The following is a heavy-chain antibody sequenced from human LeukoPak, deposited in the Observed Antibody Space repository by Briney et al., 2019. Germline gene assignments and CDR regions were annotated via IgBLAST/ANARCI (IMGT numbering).Heavy chain of an antibody. Sequence: KPSETLSLTCPVSGGSISSYCWSWIRQPAGKGLEWIGRIYTSGSTNYNPSLKSRVTMSVDTSKNQFSLKLSSVTAADTAAYYCARGPSGSYYLRSGIYYFDYWGQGTLVTVSS. CDR2: IYTSGST. V-gene: IGHV4-4*07. CDR1: GGSISSYC. D-gene: IGHD1-26*01. J-gene: IGHJ4*02. CDR3: ARGPSGSYYLRSGIYYFDY.